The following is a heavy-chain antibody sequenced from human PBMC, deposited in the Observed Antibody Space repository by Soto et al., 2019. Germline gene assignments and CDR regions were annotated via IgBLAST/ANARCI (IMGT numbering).Heavy chain of an antibody. V-gene: IGHV5-51*03. CDR3: ARYQWLPFSGVTGQLGYDY. J-gene: IGHJ4*02. D-gene: IGHD6-19*01. CDR2: IYPGDSDT. CDR1: GYSFTSYW. Sequence: EVQLVQSGAEVKKPGESLKISCKGSGYSFTSYWIGWVRQMPGKGLEWMGIIYPGDSDTRYSPSFQGQVTISADKSISTAYLQWSSLKASDTAMYYCARYQWLPFSGVTGQLGYDYWGQGTLVTVSS.